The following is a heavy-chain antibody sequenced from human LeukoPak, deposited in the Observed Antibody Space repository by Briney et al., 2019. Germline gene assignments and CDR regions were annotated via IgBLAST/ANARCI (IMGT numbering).Heavy chain of an antibody. D-gene: IGHD3-22*01. CDR2: IYTSGST. Sequence: SETLSLTCTVSGGSISSYYWSWIRQPAGKGLEWIWRIYTSGSTNYNPSLKSRVTMSVDTSKNQFSLKLSSVTAADTAVYYCARERTRDSSGYYYFDYWGQGTLVTVSS. CDR3: ARERTRDSSGYYYFDY. J-gene: IGHJ4*02. CDR1: GGSISSYY. V-gene: IGHV4-4*07.